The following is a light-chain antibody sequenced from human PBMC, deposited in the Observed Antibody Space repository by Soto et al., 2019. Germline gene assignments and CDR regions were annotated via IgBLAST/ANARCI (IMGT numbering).Light chain of an antibody. J-gene: IGLJ3*02. Sequence: QSVLTQPASVSGSPGQSITISCTGTSSDVGAYNHVSWYQQQPGKAPKLVIYEVTKRPSGVSSRFSGSKSANTASLTVSGLQAEDEADYYCCSHAAGNTFWVLGGGTKLTVL. CDR2: EVT. V-gene: IGLV2-23*02. CDR3: CSHAAGNTFWV. CDR1: SSDVGAYNH.